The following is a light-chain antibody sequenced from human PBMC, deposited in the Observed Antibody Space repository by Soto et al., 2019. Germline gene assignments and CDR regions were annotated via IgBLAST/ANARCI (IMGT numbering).Light chain of an antibody. CDR3: QQYNNWPAWT. Sequence: EIVMTQSPATLSVSPGERATLSCRASQSVSSNLAWYQQKPGQAPRLLIYGASTRPTGIPARFSGSGSGTEFTLTISSLQSEDFAVYYCQQYNNWPAWTFGQGTKVDIK. J-gene: IGKJ1*01. CDR1: QSVSSN. V-gene: IGKV3-15*01. CDR2: GAS.